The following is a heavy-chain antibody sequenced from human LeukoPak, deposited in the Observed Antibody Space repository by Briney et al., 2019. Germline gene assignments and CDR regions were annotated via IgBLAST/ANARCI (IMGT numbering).Heavy chain of an antibody. J-gene: IGHJ4*02. CDR3: TRAAGIAAPGTRFDYFDS. CDR2: INSDGGTT. V-gene: IGHV3-74*01. Sequence: PGGSLRLSCTASGFTFSSYWMHWVRQAPGKGPVWVSRINSDGGTTSFADSVKGRFTISRDNAKNTLYLQMNSLRAEDTAVYYCTRAAGIAAPGTRFDYFDSWGQGTLLTVSS. D-gene: IGHD6-13*01. CDR1: GFTFSSYW.